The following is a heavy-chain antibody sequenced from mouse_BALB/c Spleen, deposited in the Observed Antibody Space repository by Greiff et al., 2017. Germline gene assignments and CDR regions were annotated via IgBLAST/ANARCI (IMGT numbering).Heavy chain of an antibody. CDR3: ARPDYYGSTLFAY. CDR2: INPGSGGT. Sequence: QVQLKQSGAELVRPGTSVKVSCKASGYAFTNYLIEWVKQRPGQGLEWIGVINPGSGGTNYNEKFKGKATLTADKSSSTAYMQLSSLTSDDSAVYFCARPDYYGSTLFAYWGQGTLVTVSA. D-gene: IGHD1-1*01. V-gene: IGHV1-54*01. J-gene: IGHJ3*01. CDR1: GYAFTNYL.